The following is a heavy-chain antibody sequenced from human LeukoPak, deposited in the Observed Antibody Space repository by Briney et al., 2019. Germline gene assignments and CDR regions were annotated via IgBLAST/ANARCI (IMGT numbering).Heavy chain of an antibody. CDR2: ISSSGSTI. J-gene: IGHJ4*02. CDR3: ARDNGDSRFDY. CDR1: GFTFSTYE. Sequence: PGGSLRLSCAASGFTFSTYEMNWVRQAPGKGLEWVSYISSSGSTIYYADSVKGRFTISRDNAKNSLYLQMNSLRAEDTAVYYCARDNGDSRFDYWGQGTLVTVSS. V-gene: IGHV3-48*03. D-gene: IGHD4-17*01.